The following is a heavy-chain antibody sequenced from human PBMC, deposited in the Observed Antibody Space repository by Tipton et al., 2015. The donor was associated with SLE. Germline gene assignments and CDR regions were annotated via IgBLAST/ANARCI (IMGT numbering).Heavy chain of an antibody. D-gene: IGHD4-23*01. J-gene: IGHJ3*02. V-gene: IGHV4-59*08. CDR1: GGSISSYY. CDR3: ARRRVVIGDAFDI. Sequence: TLSLTCTVSGGSISSYYWSWIRQPPGKGLEWIAYIYYSGSTNYNPSLKSRVTISLDTSKNQFSLELSSVTAADTAVYYCARRRVVIGDAFDIWGQGTMVTVS. CDR2: IYYSGST.